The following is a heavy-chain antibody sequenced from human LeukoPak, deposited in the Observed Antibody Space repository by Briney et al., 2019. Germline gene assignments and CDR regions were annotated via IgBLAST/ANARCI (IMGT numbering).Heavy chain of an antibody. J-gene: IGHJ5*02. CDR2: IHYSGST. CDR1: GGSISSYY. CDR3: ASLQSDEGFGELAR. D-gene: IGHD3-10*01. Sequence: ASETLSLTCTVSGGSISSYYWSWIRQPPGKGLEWIGYIHYSGSTNYNPSLKSRVTISVDTSKNQFSLKLSSVTAADTAVYYCASLQSDEGFGELARWGQGTLVTVSS. V-gene: IGHV4-59*08.